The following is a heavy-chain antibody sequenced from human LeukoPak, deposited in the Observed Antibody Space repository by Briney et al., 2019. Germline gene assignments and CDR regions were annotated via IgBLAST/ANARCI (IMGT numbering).Heavy chain of an antibody. CDR1: GFTFSSYW. Sequence: GGSLRLSCAASGFTFSSYWMHWVRQAPGKGLEWVSSISSGSDYIYHADSVKGRFTISRDNAKNSLYLQMNSLKAEDTAVYYCARSPAGANYYLDVWGKGTTVTISS. V-gene: IGHV3-21*01. D-gene: IGHD1-14*01. CDR3: ARSPAGANYYLDV. CDR2: ISSGSDYI. J-gene: IGHJ6*03.